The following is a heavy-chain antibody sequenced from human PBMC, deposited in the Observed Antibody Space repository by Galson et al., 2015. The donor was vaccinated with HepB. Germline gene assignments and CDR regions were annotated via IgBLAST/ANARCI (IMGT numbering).Heavy chain of an antibody. J-gene: IGHJ2*01. D-gene: IGHD1-14*01. Sequence: SLRLSCAASGFTFSSYAMSWVRQAPGKGLEWVSAISGSGGSTYYADSVKGRFTISRDNSKNTLYLQMNSLRAEDTAVYYCAKDYRGVSWYFDLWGRGTLVTVSS. CDR2: ISGSGGST. CDR3: AKDYRGVSWYFDL. V-gene: IGHV3-23*01. CDR1: GFTFSSYA.